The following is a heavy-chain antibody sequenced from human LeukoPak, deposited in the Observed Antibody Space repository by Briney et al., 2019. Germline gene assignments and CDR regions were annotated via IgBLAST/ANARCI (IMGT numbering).Heavy chain of an antibody. D-gene: IGHD2-8*01. CDR1: RASINSHY. V-gene: IGHV4-59*11. Sequence: SETLSLTCTVSRASINSHYWSWVRQPPCKGLVWIGNIYYSGNTNYNPSLKSRVTISMHTSKNQLSLKLNSVTAADTAVYYCASSGQCTNGLCRDVGYMDVWGKGTTVTVSS. J-gene: IGHJ6*03. CDR3: ASSGQCTNGLCRDVGYMDV. CDR2: IYYSGNT.